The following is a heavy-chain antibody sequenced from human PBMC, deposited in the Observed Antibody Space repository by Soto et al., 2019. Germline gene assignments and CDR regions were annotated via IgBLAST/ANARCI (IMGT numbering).Heavy chain of an antibody. CDR2: IFPDDSDT. D-gene: IGHD3-16*01. V-gene: IGHV5-51*01. CDR1: GYIINNYW. Sequence: VESLKISCKASGYIINNYWICWVLQMPGQGLEWMGIIFPDDSDTRYSPSFQGHVTISVDKSISTAYVQWSSLKASDSAIYYCFRGGVTSRTFDYWGQGTLVTVSS. J-gene: IGHJ4*02. CDR3: FRGGVTSRTFDY.